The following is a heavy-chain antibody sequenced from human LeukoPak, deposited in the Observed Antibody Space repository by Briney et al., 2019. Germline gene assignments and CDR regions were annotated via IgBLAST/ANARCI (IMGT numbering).Heavy chain of an antibody. CDR3: ASLDVGPYYYYYYYMDV. V-gene: IGHV4-39*07. J-gene: IGHJ6*03. CDR1: GFTFSSYS. CDR2: IYYSGST. Sequence: PGGSLRLSCAASGFTFSSYSMNWVRQAPGKGLEWIGSIYYSGSTYYNPSLKSRVTISVDTSKNQFSLKLSSVTAADTAVYYCASLDVGPYYYYYYYMDVWGKGTTVTVSS. D-gene: IGHD1-1*01.